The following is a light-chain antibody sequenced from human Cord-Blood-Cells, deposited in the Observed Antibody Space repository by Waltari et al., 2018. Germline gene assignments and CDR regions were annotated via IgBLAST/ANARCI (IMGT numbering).Light chain of an antibody. V-gene: IGLV2-14*01. CDR1: SSDVGGYNH. J-gene: IGLJ2*01. CDR3: SSYTSSSTMV. CDR2: DVS. Sequence: QSALTQPATVSGSPGQSITISCTGTSSDVGGYNHFSWYQQHPGKAHKLMIYDVSNRPSGVSTRFSGSKSGNTASLTISGLQAEDEADYYCSSYTSSSTMVFGGGTKLTVL.